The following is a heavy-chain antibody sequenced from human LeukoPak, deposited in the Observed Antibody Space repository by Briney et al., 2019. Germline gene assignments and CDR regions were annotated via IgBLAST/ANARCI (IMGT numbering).Heavy chain of an antibody. CDR2: IIPIFGTA. D-gene: IGHD1-26*01. V-gene: IGHV1-69*01. CDR1: GGTFRSYA. Sequence: SVKVSCKASGGTFRSYAISWVRQAPGQGLEWMGGIIPIFGTANYAQKFQGRVTITADESTSTAYMELSSLRSEDTAVYYCARSGSYFGFRGSNFDYWGQGTLVTVSS. J-gene: IGHJ4*02. CDR3: ARSGSYFGFRGSNFDY.